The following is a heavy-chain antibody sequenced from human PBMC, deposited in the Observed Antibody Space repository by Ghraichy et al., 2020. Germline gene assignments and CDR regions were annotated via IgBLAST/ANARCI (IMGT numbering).Heavy chain of an antibody. Sequence: LSLTCAASGFSSSTYAMTWVRQAPGKGLEWVSTIGKSDGDTFYADSVKGRFTISRDNSKHTLYLQMSGLRDEDTAVYYCASESRTGTTGFDSWGQGTLVTVSS. D-gene: IGHD1-7*01. V-gene: IGHV3-23*01. J-gene: IGHJ4*02. CDR2: IGKSDGDT. CDR3: ASESRTGTTGFDS. CDR1: GFSSSTYA.